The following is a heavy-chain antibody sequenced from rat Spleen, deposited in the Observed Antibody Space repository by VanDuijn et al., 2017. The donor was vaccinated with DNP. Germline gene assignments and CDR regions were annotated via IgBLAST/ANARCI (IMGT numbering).Heavy chain of an antibody. D-gene: IGHD1-11*01. V-gene: IGHV5-22*01. CDR1: RFSFSDYY. J-gene: IGHJ4*01. CDR2: IGSDAYAP. Sequence: EVQLVESGGGLVQPGRSLKLSCAASRFSFSDYYMAWVRQAPTKGLEWVAYIGSDAYAPYYGDSVKGRFTISRDNAKSTLYLQMNSLRSEDTATYYCARDEGSYYYAMDAWGQGTSVTVSS. CDR3: ARDEGSYYYAMDA.